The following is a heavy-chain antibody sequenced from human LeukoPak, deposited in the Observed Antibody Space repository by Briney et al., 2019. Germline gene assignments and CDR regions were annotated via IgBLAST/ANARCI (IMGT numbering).Heavy chain of an antibody. CDR3: AGGSEIMVRGGLDY. J-gene: IGHJ4*02. Sequence: ASVKVSCKASGYSLRKYYMNWVRQAPGQGLEWMGIMNPGGTTTSYAQRFKGRVTMTSDTATETAYMELRSLKFEDTAVYYCAGGSEIMVRGGLDYWGXGTLVTVSS. CDR1: GYSLRKYY. CDR2: MNPGGTTT. V-gene: IGHV1-46*01. D-gene: IGHD3-10*01.